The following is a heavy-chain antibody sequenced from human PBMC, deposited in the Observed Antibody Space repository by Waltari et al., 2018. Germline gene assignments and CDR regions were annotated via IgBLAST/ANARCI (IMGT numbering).Heavy chain of an antibody. D-gene: IGHD3-3*01. CDR2: INPNTGTP. V-gene: IGHV7-4-1*02. CDR3: ARGHDFWSGYQNALDY. CDR1: GYIFTSNA. Sequence: QVQLVQSGSELKKPGASVKVSCKASGYIFTSNAINWLRQAPGQGLEWMGWINPNTGTPMYAQGFTERFVFSLDTSVTTAYLQITSLKAEDTAIYYCARGHDFWSGYQNALDYWGQGTLVTVSS. J-gene: IGHJ4*02.